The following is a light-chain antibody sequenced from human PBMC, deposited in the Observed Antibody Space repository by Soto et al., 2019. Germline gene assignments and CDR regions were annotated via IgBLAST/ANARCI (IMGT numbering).Light chain of an antibody. V-gene: IGKV3-15*01. CDR2: GAF. Sequence: EVVLTKYQATLSLSPGERASRSCRASQSVSSYLAWYQQKPGEAPSLLIYGAFTRATGIPARFSGTGSGTEFTLTISSLQSEDFALYYCQQYNDWPLTFGQGSMVDIK. J-gene: IGKJ2*01. CDR3: QQYNDWPLT. CDR1: QSVSSY.